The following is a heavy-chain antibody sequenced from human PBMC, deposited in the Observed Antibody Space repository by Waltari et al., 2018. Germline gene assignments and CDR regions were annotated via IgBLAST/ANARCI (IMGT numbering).Heavy chain of an antibody. V-gene: IGHV4-4*02. CDR1: GGSIHSSNW. CDR2: IYHSGCT. J-gene: IGHJ5*02. D-gene: IGHD6-13*01. CDR3: ARVAAAGKGWNWFDP. Sequence: QVQLQESGQGLVKPSGTLSLTCAVSGGSIHSSNWWSWFRTPPGKGLEWIGEIYHSGCTNYNPSLKSRVTISVDKSKNQFSLKLSSVTAADTAVYYCARVAAAGKGWNWFDPWGQGTLVTVSS.